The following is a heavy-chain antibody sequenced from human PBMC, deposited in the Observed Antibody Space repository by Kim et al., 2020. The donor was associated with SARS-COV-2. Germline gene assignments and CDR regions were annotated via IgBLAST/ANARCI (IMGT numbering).Heavy chain of an antibody. D-gene: IGHD3-10*01. CDR3: AKGLGTGIPRVVTDD. CDR2: ISGSGGTT. J-gene: IGHJ4*02. CDR1: GFTFSSYA. Sequence: GGSLRLSCAASGFTFSSYAMNWVRQAPGKGLEWVSVISGSGGTTYYADSVKGRFTISRDNSKSTLYLQMNSVRAEDTAVYYCAKGLGTGIPRVVTDDWGQGTLVTVSS. V-gene: IGHV3-23*01.